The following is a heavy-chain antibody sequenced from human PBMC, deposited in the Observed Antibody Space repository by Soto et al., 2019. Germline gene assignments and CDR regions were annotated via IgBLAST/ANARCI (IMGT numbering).Heavy chain of an antibody. CDR2: IYYSGST. CDR1: GGSISSYY. D-gene: IGHD3-3*01. CDR3: ARLGPAYDFWSGYITSNWFDP. J-gene: IGHJ5*02. Sequence: ASETLSLTCTVSGGSISSYYWSWIRQPPGKGQEWIGYIYYSGSTNYNPSLKSRVTISVDTSKNQFSLKLSSVTAADTAVYYCARLGPAYDFWSGYITSNWFDPWGQGTLVTVSS. V-gene: IGHV4-59*01.